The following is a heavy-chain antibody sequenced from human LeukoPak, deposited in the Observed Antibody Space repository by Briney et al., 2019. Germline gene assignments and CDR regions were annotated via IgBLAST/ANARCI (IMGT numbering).Heavy chain of an antibody. CDR3: ARVPHAMVRGVIITEFYFDY. D-gene: IGHD3-10*01. V-gene: IGHV3-21*01. Sequence: GGSLRLSCAASGFTFSSKTMNWVRQAPGKGLEWVSSISSSSNYIYYADSVKGRFTISRDNAKNSLYLQMNSLRAEDTAVYYCARVPHAMVRGVIITEFYFDYWGQGTLVTVSS. J-gene: IGHJ4*02. CDR2: ISSSSNYI. CDR1: GFTFSSKT.